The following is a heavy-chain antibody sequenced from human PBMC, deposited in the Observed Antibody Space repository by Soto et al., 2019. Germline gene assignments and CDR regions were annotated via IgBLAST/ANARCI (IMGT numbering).Heavy chain of an antibody. V-gene: IGHV4-4*07. Sequence: TLSLTCTVSGASISGFYWSWIRKSAGKGLEWIGRIYATGTTDYNPSLKSRVMMSVDTSKKQFSLKLRSVTAADTAVYYCVRDGTKTLRDWLDPWGKGISVTVSS. D-gene: IGHD1-1*01. CDR2: IYATGTT. CDR3: VRDGTKTLRDWLDP. J-gene: IGHJ5*02. CDR1: GASISGFY.